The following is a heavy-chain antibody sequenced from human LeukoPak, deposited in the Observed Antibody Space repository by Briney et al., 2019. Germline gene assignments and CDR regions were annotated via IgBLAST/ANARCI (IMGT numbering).Heavy chain of an antibody. CDR2: IYHSGST. V-gene: IGHV4-39*01. Sequence: SETLSLTCSVSGDSISTSSYYWGWIRQPPGKGLEWIGEIYHSGSTNYNPSLKSRITISVDTSKNQFSLKLSSVTAADTAVYYCARQYYSGYDFFDYWGQGTLVTVSS. CDR1: GDSISTSSYY. D-gene: IGHD5-12*01. J-gene: IGHJ4*02. CDR3: ARQYYSGYDFFDY.